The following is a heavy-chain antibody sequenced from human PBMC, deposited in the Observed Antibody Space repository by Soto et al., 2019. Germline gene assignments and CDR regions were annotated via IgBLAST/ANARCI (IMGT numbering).Heavy chain of an antibody. D-gene: IGHD2-21*02. CDR1: GYPFTDYF. CDR2: ISLYHHSI. Sequence: QAQLVQSGAEGKKPGASVRVSCKTSGYPFTDYFIHWVRQAPGQGLEWMGIISLYHHSISYAQKFQGRLTVTADTSTTTVYMDLSSLTSEDSAVYWCARELYSCGGDCPYYMDYWGQGTLVTVSS. CDR3: ARELYSCGGDCPYYMDY. V-gene: IGHV1-46*01. J-gene: IGHJ4*02.